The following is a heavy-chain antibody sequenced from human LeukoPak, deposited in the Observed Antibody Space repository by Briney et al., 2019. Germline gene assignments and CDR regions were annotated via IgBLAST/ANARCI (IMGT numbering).Heavy chain of an antibody. Sequence: SGGSLRLSCAASGFTFSDYYMSWIRQAPGKGLEWVSYISSSGNTIYYADSVKGRFTISRDNAKNSLYLQMNSLRAEDTAVYYCARSTRRDSEIALAEYFQHWGQGTLVTVSS. CDR1: GFTFSDYY. D-gene: IGHD1-26*01. J-gene: IGHJ1*01. CDR2: ISSSGNTI. CDR3: ARSTRRDSEIALAEYFQH. V-gene: IGHV3-11*01.